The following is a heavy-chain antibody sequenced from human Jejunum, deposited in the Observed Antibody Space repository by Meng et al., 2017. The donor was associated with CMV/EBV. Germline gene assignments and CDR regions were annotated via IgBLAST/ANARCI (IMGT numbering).Heavy chain of an antibody. Sequence: TGFTFSSYWLHWVRQVPGKGLVWVSRINGDGNTTAYADSVQGRFTISRDNAQNTLYLQMNSLTAEDTGVYYCANTKYSGTYFDFWGQGTLVTVSS. J-gene: IGHJ4*02. CDR3: ANTKYSGTYFDF. CDR1: GFTFSSYW. CDR2: INGDGNTT. D-gene: IGHD1-26*01. V-gene: IGHV3-74*01.